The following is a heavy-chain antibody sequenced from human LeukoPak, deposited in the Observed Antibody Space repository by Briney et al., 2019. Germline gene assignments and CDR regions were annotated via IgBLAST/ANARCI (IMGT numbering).Heavy chain of an antibody. CDR2: ISGSGGST. J-gene: IGHJ4*02. D-gene: IGHD5-12*01. CDR3: AKVISSYSGYDSY. V-gene: IGHV3-23*01. Sequence: PGGSLRLSCAASGFTFSSYAMSWVRQAPGKGLEWVSAISGSGGSTYYADSMKGRFTISRDNSKNTLYLQMDSLRAADTAVYYCAKVISSYSGYDSYWGQGTLVTVSS. CDR1: GFTFSSYA.